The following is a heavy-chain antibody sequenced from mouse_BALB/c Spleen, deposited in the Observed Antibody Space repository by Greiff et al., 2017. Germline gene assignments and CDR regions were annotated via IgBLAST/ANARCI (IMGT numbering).Heavy chain of an antibody. D-gene: IGHD1-2*01. J-gene: IGHJ4*01. CDR1: GDSITSGYY. CDR2: ISYDGSN. Sequence: EVKLVESGPSLVKPSQTLSLTCSVTGDSITSGYYWNWIRQFPGNKLEWMGYISYDGSNNYNPSLKNRISITRDTYKNQFFLKLNSVTTEDTATYYCARGGYGYYYAMDYWGQGTSVTVSS. CDR3: ARGGYGYYYAMDY. V-gene: IGHV3-6*02.